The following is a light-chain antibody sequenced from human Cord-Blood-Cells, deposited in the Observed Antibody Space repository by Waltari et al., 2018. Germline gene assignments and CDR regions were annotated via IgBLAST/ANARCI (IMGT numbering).Light chain of an antibody. CDR2: DVS. CDR1: SSDVGGYNY. Sequence: QSALTQPRSVSGSPGQSVTISCTGTSSDVGGYNYASWYQRHPGKAPKLMLYDVSKRPSGVPDLFSGSKAGHTASLTSSGLQAEDEADYCFCAYAGSYPLIFGAGTKVTVL. CDR3: CAYAGSYPLI. J-gene: IGLJ1*01. V-gene: IGLV2-11*01.